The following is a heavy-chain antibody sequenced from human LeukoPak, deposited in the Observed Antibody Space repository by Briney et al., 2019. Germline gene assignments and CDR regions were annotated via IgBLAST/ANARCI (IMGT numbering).Heavy chain of an antibody. J-gene: IGHJ4*02. D-gene: IGHD3-22*01. CDR1: GYTFISYD. V-gene: IGHV1-8*03. Sequence: ASVKVSCKASGYTFISYDINWVRQAPGQGLEWMGWMNPNSGNTGYAQKFQGRVTITRNTSISTAYMELSSLRSEDTAVYYCATVGNYDSSGRDLDYWGQGTLVTVSS. CDR3: ATVGNYDSSGRDLDY. CDR2: MNPNSGNT.